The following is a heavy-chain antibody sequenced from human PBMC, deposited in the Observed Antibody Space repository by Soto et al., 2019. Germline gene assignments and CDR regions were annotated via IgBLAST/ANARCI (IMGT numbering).Heavy chain of an antibody. J-gene: IGHJ4*02. Sequence: PGGSLRLSCAASGFTFSSYGMHWVRQAPGKGLEWVAVIWYDGSNKYYADSMKGRFTISRDNSKNTLYLQMNSLRAEDTAVYYCARGMGVLGLSSPDDYWGQGTLVTVSS. CDR1: GFTFSSYG. CDR3: ARGMGVLGLSSPDDY. CDR2: IWYDGSNK. D-gene: IGHD2-8*01. V-gene: IGHV3-33*01.